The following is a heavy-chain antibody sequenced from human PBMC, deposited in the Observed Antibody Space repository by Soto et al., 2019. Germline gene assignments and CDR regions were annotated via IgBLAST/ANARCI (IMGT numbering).Heavy chain of an antibody. Sequence: SLKISCKVSGCSFTSYCNGWVRKMHGKGLEWIGIIYPSDSDNRYSPSYKGHVTISADNYISTAYLQWSSLKASNTAMYCCARQYRSSSTGRVDAWGHGSTVTVSS. CDR1: GCSFTSYC. V-gene: IGHV5-51*01. J-gene: IGHJ6*02. D-gene: IGHD6-6*01. CDR2: IYPSDSDN. CDR3: ARQYRSSSTGRVDA.